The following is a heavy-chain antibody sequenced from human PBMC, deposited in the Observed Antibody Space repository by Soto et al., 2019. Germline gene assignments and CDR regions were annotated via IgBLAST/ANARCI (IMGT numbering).Heavy chain of an antibody. J-gene: IGHJ6*02. CDR2: INHSGST. CDR1: GGSGGSFSGYY. D-gene: IGHD3-22*01. V-gene: IGHV4-34*01. Sequence: QVQLQQWGAGLLKPSETLSLTCAVYGGSGGSFSGYYWSWIRQPPGKGLGWIGEINHSGSTNYNPSHKSRVTISVDTSKNQFSLKLSSVTAADTAVYYCARHNYDSSGYYHYYYGMDVWGQGTTVTVSS. CDR3: ARHNYDSSGYYHYYYGMDV.